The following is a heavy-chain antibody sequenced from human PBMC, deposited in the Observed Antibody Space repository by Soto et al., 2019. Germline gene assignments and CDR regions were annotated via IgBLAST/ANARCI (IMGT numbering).Heavy chain of an antibody. CDR3: ARELGFDAVARMDV. J-gene: IGHJ6*02. Sequence: EVQLEESGGGWVQPGGSLRLSCTASGVTFSSYSMVWVRQAPGKGLEWVSYISSSSSSIYYADSVKGRFTTSRDNAKNSTYLQMNSLRVEDTGVYYCARELGFDAVARMDVWGQGTTVTVSS. CDR2: ISSSSSSI. CDR1: GVTFSSYS. D-gene: IGHD6-19*01. V-gene: IGHV3-48*01.